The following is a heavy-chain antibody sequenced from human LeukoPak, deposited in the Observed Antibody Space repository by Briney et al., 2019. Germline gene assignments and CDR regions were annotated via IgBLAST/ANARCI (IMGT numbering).Heavy chain of an antibody. CDR3: ATYRRAVYHGSRSDLFKY. Sequence: GGSLRLSCAASGFTFSSYSMTWIRQAPGKGLEWVSYIGSSATTTYYADSVKGRFTISRDNAKNSLYQQLNSLRAEDTAAYFCATYRRAVYHGSRSDLFKYWGQGTLVTVSS. J-gene: IGHJ4*02. V-gene: IGHV3-48*04. CDR2: IGSSATTT. D-gene: IGHD3-10*01. CDR1: GFTFSSYS.